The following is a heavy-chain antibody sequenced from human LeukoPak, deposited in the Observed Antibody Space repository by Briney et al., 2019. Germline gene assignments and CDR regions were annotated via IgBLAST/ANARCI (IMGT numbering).Heavy chain of an antibody. V-gene: IGHV3-73*01. D-gene: IGHD6-6*01. CDR2: IRSKANSCTT. Sequence: GGSLRLSCAASGFTFSGSAMHGVRQASGKGLEWVGRIRSKANSCTTAYAASVKGRFTISRDDSKNTAFLQMNSLKTDDTAVYYCTSSSSSSTAFDIWGQGTMVTVSS. CDR3: TSSSSSSTAFDI. CDR1: GFTFSGSA. J-gene: IGHJ3*02.